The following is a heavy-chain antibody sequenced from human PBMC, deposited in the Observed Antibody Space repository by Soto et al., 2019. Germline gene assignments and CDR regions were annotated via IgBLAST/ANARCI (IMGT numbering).Heavy chain of an antibody. V-gene: IGHV1-69*02. CDR2: IIPILGIA. D-gene: IGHD3-22*01. CDR1: GGTFSSYT. CDR3: ARGSGYYYDD. J-gene: IGHJ4*02. Sequence: QVQLVQSGAEVKKPGSSVKVSCKASGGTFSSYTISWVRQAPGQGLEWMGRIIPILGIANYAQKSQGRVTTTADKSTGTAYMELSSLRSEDTAGYYCARGSGYYYDDWGQGTLVTVSS.